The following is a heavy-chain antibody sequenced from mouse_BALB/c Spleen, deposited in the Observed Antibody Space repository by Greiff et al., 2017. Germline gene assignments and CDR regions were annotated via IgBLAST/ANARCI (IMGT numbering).Heavy chain of an antibody. CDR2: ISYSGST. CDR3: ARSSSYGYFDV. CDR1: GYSITSDYA. J-gene: IGHJ1*01. D-gene: IGHD1-1*01. V-gene: IGHV3-2*02. Sequence: EVHLVESGPGLVKPSQSLSLTCTVTGYSITSDYAWNWIRQFPGNTLEWMGYISYSGSTSYNPSLKSRISITRDTSKNQFFLQLNSVTTEDTATYYCARSSSYGYFDVWGAGTTVTVSS.